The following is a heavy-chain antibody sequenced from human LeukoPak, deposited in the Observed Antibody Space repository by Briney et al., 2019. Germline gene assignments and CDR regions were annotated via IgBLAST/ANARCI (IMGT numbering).Heavy chain of an antibody. Sequence: ASVKVSCKASGYSFPSYGISWVRQAPGQGPEWMGWISPYNDNTNYAQKLQGRVAMTTDTSTSTAYMELRSLRSDDTAVYYCARADCSSTSCYMAWFDPWGQGTLVTVSS. V-gene: IGHV1-18*01. CDR2: ISPYNDNT. CDR1: GYSFPSYG. CDR3: ARADCSSTSCYMAWFDP. J-gene: IGHJ5*02. D-gene: IGHD2-2*02.